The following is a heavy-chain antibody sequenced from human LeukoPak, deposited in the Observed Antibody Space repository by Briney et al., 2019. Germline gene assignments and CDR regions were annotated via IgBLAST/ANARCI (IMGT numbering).Heavy chain of an antibody. CDR1: GFTFSNFW. V-gene: IGHV3-7*01. CDR2: INSDESVK. J-gene: IGHJ6*02. CDR3: ARHFSTYSYGLDV. Sequence: GGSLRLSCAASGFTFSNFWMSWVCQAQGKGLDWVANINSDESVKYYVDSLNGRFTSSRDNAENSVYLQMNSLRPEDTAVYYCARHFSTYSYGLDVWGQGTTVTVS. D-gene: IGHD3-3*02.